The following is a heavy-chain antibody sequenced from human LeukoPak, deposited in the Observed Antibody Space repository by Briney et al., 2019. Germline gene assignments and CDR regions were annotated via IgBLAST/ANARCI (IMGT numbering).Heavy chain of an antibody. CDR1: GYTFSTYG. J-gene: IGHJ4*02. D-gene: IGHD1-20*01. Sequence: GASVKVSCKASGYTFSTYGINWVRQAPGLGLEWMGWINTNNGNTNYAQKFQGRVTMTRDTSTSTAYMELRSLGSDDTAVYYCARKGCFDNCYLFDYWGQGTLVTVSS. CDR2: INTNNGNT. CDR3: ARKGCFDNCYLFDY. V-gene: IGHV1-18*01.